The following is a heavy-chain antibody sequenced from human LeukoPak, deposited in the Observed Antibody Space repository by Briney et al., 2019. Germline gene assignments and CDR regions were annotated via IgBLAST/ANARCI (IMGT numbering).Heavy chain of an antibody. Sequence: SETLSLTCAVYGGSFSGYYWSWIRQPPGKGLEWIGEINHSGSTNYNPTPKSRVTISVDTSKNQFSLKLSSVTAADTAVYYCARAHYCSSTSCYSHGYGYWGQGTLVTVSS. D-gene: IGHD2-2*01. CDR2: INHSGST. CDR1: GGSFSGYY. CDR3: ARAHYCSSTSCYSHGYGY. J-gene: IGHJ4*02. V-gene: IGHV4-34*01.